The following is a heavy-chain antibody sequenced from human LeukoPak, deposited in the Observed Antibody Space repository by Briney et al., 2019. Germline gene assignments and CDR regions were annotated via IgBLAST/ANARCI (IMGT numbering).Heavy chain of an antibody. CDR1: GFTFSSYW. Sequence: GGSLRLSCAASGFTFSSYWMTWVRQAPGKGLEWVANIKQDGSDKYYVDSVKGRFTISTDNAKNSLYLQMNSLRAEDTAVYYCARGSNYGSPYYFDYWGQGTLVTVSS. D-gene: IGHD4-11*01. CDR3: ARGSNYGSPYYFDY. J-gene: IGHJ4*02. CDR2: IKQDGSDK. V-gene: IGHV3-7*05.